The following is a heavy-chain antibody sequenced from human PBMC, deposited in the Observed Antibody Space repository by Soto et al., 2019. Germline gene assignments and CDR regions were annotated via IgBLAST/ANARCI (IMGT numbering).Heavy chain of an antibody. CDR1: GYSIRSGGYY. Sequence: QVQLQESGPRLVKPSQTLSLTCSVSGYSIRSGGYYWSWLRLHPGKALEWIGDIFDSGSTFYNPSLKSRLSISLDTSKNQFSLMPSSVTAADTAVYYCARAWYYSDRSGLIDYWGQGTLVTVSS. CDR3: ARAWYYSDRSGLIDY. J-gene: IGHJ4*02. CDR2: IFDSGST. V-gene: IGHV4-31*03. D-gene: IGHD3-22*01.